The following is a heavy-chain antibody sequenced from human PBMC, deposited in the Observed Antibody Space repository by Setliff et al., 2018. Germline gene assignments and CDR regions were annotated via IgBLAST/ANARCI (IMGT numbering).Heavy chain of an antibody. J-gene: IGHJ4*02. CDR3: ATSTRDDPLFDY. V-gene: IGHV4-39*07. D-gene: IGHD4-17*01. CDR2: IYYSGST. CDR1: GGSISSSSYY. Sequence: PSETLSLTCTVSGGSISSSSYYWGWIRQPPGKGLEWIGSIYYSGSTYYNPSLKSRVTISVDTSKNQFSLKLSSVTAADTAVYYCATSTRDDPLFDYWGQGTLVTVSS.